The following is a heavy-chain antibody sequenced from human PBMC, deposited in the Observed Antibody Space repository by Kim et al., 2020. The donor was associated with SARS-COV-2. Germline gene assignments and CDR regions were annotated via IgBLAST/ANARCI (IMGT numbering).Heavy chain of an antibody. CDR2: IYYSGST. V-gene: IGHV4-30-4*01. J-gene: IGHJ4*02. D-gene: IGHD5-12*01. CDR3: ARDEGGYSLFDY. CDR1: GGSISSGDYY. Sequence: SETLSLTCTVSGGSISSGDYYWSWIRQPPGKGLEWIGYIYYSGSTYYNPSLKSRLTISVDTSKNQFSLKLSSVTAADTAVYYCARDEGGYSLFDYWGQGTLVTVSS.